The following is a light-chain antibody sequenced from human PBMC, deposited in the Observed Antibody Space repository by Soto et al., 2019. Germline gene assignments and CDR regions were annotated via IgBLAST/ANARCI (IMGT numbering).Light chain of an antibody. CDR2: KAS. CDR3: QQYNSYSRT. Sequence: DIQMTQSPSTLSASVGDRVTITCRASQSISSWLAWYQQKPGKAPKLLIYKASSLESGVPSRFSGSGSGTEWALTISSLQPDDFATYYCQQYNSYSRTFGQGTKVEIK. CDR1: QSISSW. J-gene: IGKJ1*01. V-gene: IGKV1-5*03.